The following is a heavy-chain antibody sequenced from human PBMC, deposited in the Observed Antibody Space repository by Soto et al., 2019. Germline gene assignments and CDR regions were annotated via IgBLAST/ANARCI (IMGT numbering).Heavy chain of an antibody. J-gene: IGHJ6*03. D-gene: IGHD2-15*01. CDR1: GFTFSSYW. CDR3: ALGSCWNRVHYLDV. V-gene: IGHV3-74*01. CDR2: FSNDASTT. Sequence: EVQLVESGGGLVQRGGSLRLSCAASGFTFSSYWMHWVRQAPGKGLEWVSGFSNDASTTRYADSVKGRFTISRDYARNPLHRQMNGLRSENTAVYYCALGSCWNRVHYLDVW.